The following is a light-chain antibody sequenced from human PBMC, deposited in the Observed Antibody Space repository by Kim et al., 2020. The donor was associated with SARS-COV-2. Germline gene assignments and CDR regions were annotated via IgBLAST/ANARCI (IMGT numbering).Light chain of an antibody. CDR3: QQYKSSPLT. CDR1: QDISSW. V-gene: IGKV1D-16*01. Sequence: ESVGEGVTITCRASQDISSWLAWYQQKPGKAPKSLIYGASTLQRGVPSRFSGSGSGTDFTLTISSLQPEDFATYYCQQYKSSPLTFGGGTKVDIK. CDR2: GAS. J-gene: IGKJ4*01.